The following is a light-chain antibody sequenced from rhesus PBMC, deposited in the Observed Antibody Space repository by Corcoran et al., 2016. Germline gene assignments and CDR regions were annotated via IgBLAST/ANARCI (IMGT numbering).Light chain of an antibody. CDR3: QQYNSDPST. J-gene: IGKJ3*01. Sequence: DIQMTQSPSSLSASVGDRVTITCRASQGISTYLNWYQQKPAKAPKRLIYAASSSESGVPSRFSGSGSGTDFTLTISSLQPEEFATYYCQQYNSDPSTFGPGTKLDIK. V-gene: IGKV1-43*02. CDR2: AAS. CDR1: QGISTY.